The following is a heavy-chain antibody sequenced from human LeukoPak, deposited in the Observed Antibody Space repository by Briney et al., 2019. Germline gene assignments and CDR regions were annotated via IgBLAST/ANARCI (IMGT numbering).Heavy chain of an antibody. J-gene: IGHJ6*02. Sequence: GASLRLSCAASGFTFSSYAMSWVRQAPGKGLEWVSAISGSGGSTYYADSVKGRFTISRDNSKNTLYLQMNSLRAEDTAVYYCASPYDFWSGYLDYYGMDVWGQGTTVTVSS. CDR3: ASPYDFWSGYLDYYGMDV. D-gene: IGHD3-3*01. CDR1: GFTFSSYA. CDR2: ISGSGGST. V-gene: IGHV3-23*01.